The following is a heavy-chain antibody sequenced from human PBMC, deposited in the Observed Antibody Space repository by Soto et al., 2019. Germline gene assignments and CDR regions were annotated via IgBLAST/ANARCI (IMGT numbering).Heavy chain of an antibody. V-gene: IGHV4-30-4*01. J-gene: IGHJ5*02. CDR3: ARTPSPAPLYADSADFER. D-gene: IGHD3-16*01. Sequence: SETLSLTCTVSGGSISNDNYYWSWMRQSPGKGLEWIAYIYYSGSTYYNPSLKSRLTISVDPSKNQFSLKLSSVTAADTAVSYSARTPSPAPLYADSADFERWGQGNLVTVSS. CDR1: GGSISNDNYY. CDR2: IYYSGST.